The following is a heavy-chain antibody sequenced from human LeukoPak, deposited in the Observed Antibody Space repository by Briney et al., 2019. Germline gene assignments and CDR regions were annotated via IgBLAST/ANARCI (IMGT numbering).Heavy chain of an antibody. CDR2: INHSGRT. Sequence: SETLSLTCAVYGGSFSGYYWSCIRQPPAKGLEWIVEINHSGRTNYNPSLKSRVTISVDTSKNQFSLMLSDVTAADTAVYYCARVGSCLDYWGKGTLVSVFS. CDR1: GGSFSGYY. D-gene: IGHD3-10*01. V-gene: IGHV4-34*01. CDR3: ARVGSCLDY. J-gene: IGHJ4*02.